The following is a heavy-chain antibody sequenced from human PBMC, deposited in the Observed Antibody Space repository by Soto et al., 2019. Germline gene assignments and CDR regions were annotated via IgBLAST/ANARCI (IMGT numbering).Heavy chain of an antibody. CDR2: IYYSGST. J-gene: IGHJ5*02. CDR3: ARHGYDIVVDFYSFDP. CDR1: GGSISSSSYY. D-gene: IGHD2-21*01. V-gene: IGHV4-39*01. Sequence: SETLSLTCTVSGGSISSSSYYWGWIRQPPGKGLEWIGSIYYSGSTYYNTSLKNRVTISVDTSKNQFSLKLSSVTAADTAVFYCARHGYDIVVDFYSFDPWAREPWSPSPQ.